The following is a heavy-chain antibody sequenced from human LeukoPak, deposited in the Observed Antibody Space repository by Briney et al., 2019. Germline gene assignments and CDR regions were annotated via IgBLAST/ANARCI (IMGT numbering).Heavy chain of an antibody. D-gene: IGHD6-13*01. Sequence: GGSLRLSCAASGFTFSSYGMHWVRQAPGKGLEWVAVISYDGSNKYYADSVKGRFTISRDNSKNTLYLQMNSLRAEDTAVYYCAKSSSSWTTDYWGQGTLVTVSS. CDR3: AKSSSSWTTDY. CDR2: ISYDGSNK. J-gene: IGHJ4*02. CDR1: GFTFSSYG. V-gene: IGHV3-30*18.